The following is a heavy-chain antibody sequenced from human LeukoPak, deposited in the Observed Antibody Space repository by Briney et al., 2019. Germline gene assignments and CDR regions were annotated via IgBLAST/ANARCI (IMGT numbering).Heavy chain of an antibody. Sequence: SETLSLTCTVSGGSISSSSYYWGWIRQPPGKGLEWMGSIHYSGSTYYDPSLKSRITISVDTSKNQFSLKLSSVTAADTAVYYCARDHSFFQVDYWGQGILVTVSS. CDR3: ARDHSFFQVDY. D-gene: IGHD5/OR15-5a*01. CDR2: IHYSGST. CDR1: GGSISSSSYY. J-gene: IGHJ4*02. V-gene: IGHV4-39*02.